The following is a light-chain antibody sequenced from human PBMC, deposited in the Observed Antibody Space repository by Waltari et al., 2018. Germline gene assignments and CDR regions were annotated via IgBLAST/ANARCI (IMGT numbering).Light chain of an antibody. Sequence: SALTQPASVSGSPGQSTTISCTRTSSDVGGYNYVSWYQQHSGKAPKLMIYDVSKRPSGVSNRFSGSKSGNTASRTISGLQAEDEADYYCCSYAGSSTVVFGGGTKLTVL. V-gene: IGLV2-23*02. J-gene: IGLJ2*01. CDR3: CSYAGSSTVV. CDR1: SSDVGGYNY. CDR2: DVS.